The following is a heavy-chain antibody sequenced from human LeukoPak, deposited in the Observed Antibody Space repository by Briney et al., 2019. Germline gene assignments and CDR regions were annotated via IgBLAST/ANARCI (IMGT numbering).Heavy chain of an antibody. CDR3: AKDILGWSFDC. D-gene: IGHD4-23*01. J-gene: IGHJ4*02. Sequence: GGSLRLSCAASGFTFSSYWMSWVRQAPGKGLEWVANIKQDGSEKYYVDSVKGRFTISRDNAKNSLYLQMNSQRAEDTAVYYCAKDILGWSFDCWGQGTLVTVSS. V-gene: IGHV3-7*01. CDR2: IKQDGSEK. CDR1: GFTFSSYW.